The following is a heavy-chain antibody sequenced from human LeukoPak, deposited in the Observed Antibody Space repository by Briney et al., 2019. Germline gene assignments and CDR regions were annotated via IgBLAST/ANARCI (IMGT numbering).Heavy chain of an antibody. V-gene: IGHV3-7*04. CDR3: ARNSRYSFDI. D-gene: IGHD4-11*01. CDR2: IKSDGSEK. J-gene: IGHJ3*02. Sequence: GGSLRLSCAASGFTFSSYWMSWVRQAPGKGLEWVAHIKSDGSEKYYVDSVKGRFTISRDNAKNSLYLPMNSLRAEDTAVYYCARNSRYSFDIWGQGTMVTVSS. CDR1: GFTFSSYW.